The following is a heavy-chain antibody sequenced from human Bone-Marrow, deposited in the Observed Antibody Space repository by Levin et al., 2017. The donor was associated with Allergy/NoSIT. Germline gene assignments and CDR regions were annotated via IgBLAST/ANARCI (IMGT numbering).Heavy chain of an antibody. CDR3: ARESHYGDHGNAFDI. D-gene: IGHD4-17*01. CDR1: GYTFTGYY. CDR2: INPNSGGT. Sequence: ASVKVSCKASGYTFTGYYMHWVRQAPGQGLEWMGWINPNSGGTNYAQKFQGRVTMTRDTSISTAYMELSRLRSDDTAVYYCARESHYGDHGNAFDIWGQGTMVTVSS. J-gene: IGHJ3*02. V-gene: IGHV1-2*02.